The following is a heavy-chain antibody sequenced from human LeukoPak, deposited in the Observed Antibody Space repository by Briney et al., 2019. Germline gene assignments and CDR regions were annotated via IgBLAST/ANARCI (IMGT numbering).Heavy chain of an antibody. D-gene: IGHD2-15*01. V-gene: IGHV4-59*08. Sequence: SETLSLTCTVSGGSISSYYWSWIRQPPGKGLEWIGYIYYSGSTNYNPSLKSRVTISVDTSKNQFSLKLSSVTAADTAVYYCARHVAISGEDDYWGQGTLVTVSS. J-gene: IGHJ4*02. CDR1: GGSISSYY. CDR2: IYYSGST. CDR3: ARHVAISGEDDY.